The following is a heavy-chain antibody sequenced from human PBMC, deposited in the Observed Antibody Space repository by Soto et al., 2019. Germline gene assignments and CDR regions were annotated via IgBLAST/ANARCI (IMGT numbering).Heavy chain of an antibody. J-gene: IGHJ4*02. D-gene: IGHD5-12*01. CDR2: ISYNGSNK. CDR3: ARESDIVATNPTFDY. CDR1: GFTFSSYA. V-gene: IGHV3-30-3*01. Sequence: HPGGSLRLSCAASGFTFSSYAMHWVRQAPGKGLEWVAVISYNGSNKYYADSVKGRFTISRDNSKNTLYLQMNSLRAEDTAAYYCARESDIVATNPTFDYWGQGTLVTVSS.